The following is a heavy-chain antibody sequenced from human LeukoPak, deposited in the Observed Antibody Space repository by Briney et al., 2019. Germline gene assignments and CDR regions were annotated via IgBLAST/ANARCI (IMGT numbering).Heavy chain of an antibody. D-gene: IGHD3-22*01. V-gene: IGHV3-7*01. CDR3: TRMSGSARQASYDS. Sequence: GGSLRLLCAVCGLSLGSYCMTWLRQAPGKGREWVANIRQDGGLKYNENSFKDPFKGSRDNAKNSLYLQMYSQRAEQMAVYFCTRMSGSARQASYDSWGQGTLVTVSS. CDR1: GLSLGSYC. J-gene: IGHJ4*02. CDR2: IRQDGGLK.